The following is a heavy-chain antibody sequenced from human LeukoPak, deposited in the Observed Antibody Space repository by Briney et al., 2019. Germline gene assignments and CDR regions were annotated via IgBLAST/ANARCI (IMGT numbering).Heavy chain of an antibody. CDR3: ARSLSGYYSGSGTYYNANHDAFDI. CDR1: GFTFSFYS. V-gene: IGHV3-21*01. J-gene: IGHJ3*02. D-gene: IGHD3-10*01. CDR2: ISKTSGAI. Sequence: PGGSLRLSCAASGFTFSFYSMNWVRQAPGEGLEWVSSISKTSGAIYYADSMKGRFTVSRDNAKNSLYLQMNSLRAEDTAVYYCARSLSGYYSGSGTYYNANHDAFDIWGQGTMVTVSS.